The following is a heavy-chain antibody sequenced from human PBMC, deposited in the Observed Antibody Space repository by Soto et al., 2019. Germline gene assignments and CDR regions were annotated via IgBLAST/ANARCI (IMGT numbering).Heavy chain of an antibody. J-gene: IGHJ3*02. CDR1: GFTFSSYG. CDR2: ISYDGSNK. V-gene: IGHV3-30*18. CDR3: AKDLLSAWGDAASHAFDI. D-gene: IGHD3-16*02. Sequence: QVQLVESGGGVVQPGRSLRLSCAAPGFTFSSYGMHWVRQAPGKGLEWVAVISYDGSNKCYADSVKGRFTISRDNSKNTLYLQMNSLRAEDTAVYYCAKDLLSAWGDAASHAFDIWGQGTMVTVSS.